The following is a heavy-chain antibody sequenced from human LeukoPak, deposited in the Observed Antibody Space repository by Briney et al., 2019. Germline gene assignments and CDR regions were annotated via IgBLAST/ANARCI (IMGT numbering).Heavy chain of an antibody. Sequence: GGSLRLSCAASGFTFSTYEMNWVRQAPGKGLEWVSYINNNGRTIHYADSVKGRFTISRDNSKNTLYLQMNSLRAEDTAVYYCARAFYAETYIPYYFDYWGQGTLVTVSS. D-gene: IGHD3-16*01. CDR3: ARAFYAETYIPYYFDY. V-gene: IGHV3-48*03. J-gene: IGHJ4*02. CDR2: INNNGRTI. CDR1: GFTFSTYE.